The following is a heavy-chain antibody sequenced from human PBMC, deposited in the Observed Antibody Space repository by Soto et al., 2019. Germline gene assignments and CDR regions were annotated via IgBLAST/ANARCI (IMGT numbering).Heavy chain of an antibody. Sequence: QVQLVQSGAEVKKPGSSVKVSCKASGGTFSSYAISWVRQAPGQGLEWMGWMNPNSGNTGYAQKFQGRVTMTRNTSISTAYMELSSLRSEDTAVYYCARVRWELLGRGLGAGWFDPWGQGTLVTVSS. CDR3: ARVRWELLGRGLGAGWFDP. CDR2: MNPNSGNT. CDR1: GGTFSSYA. J-gene: IGHJ5*02. V-gene: IGHV1-8*02. D-gene: IGHD1-26*01.